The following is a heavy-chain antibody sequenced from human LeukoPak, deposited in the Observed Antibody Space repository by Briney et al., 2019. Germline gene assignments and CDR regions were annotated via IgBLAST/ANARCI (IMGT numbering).Heavy chain of an antibody. CDR2: ISGGGGVT. D-gene: IGHD4-23*01. CDR3: AKGGKLDY. V-gene: IGHV3-23*01. Sequence: GGSLRLSCAASGFILSSYAMSWVRQAPGNGLEWVSAISGGGGVTYYAESVAGRFTISRGNSKNTLYLQMNSLRAEDTAVYYCAKGGKLDYWGQGTVVTVSS. J-gene: IGHJ4*02. CDR1: GFILSSYA.